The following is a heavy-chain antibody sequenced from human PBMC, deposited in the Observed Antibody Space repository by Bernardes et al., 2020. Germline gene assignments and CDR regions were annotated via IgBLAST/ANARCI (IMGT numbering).Heavy chain of an antibody. V-gene: IGHV3-33*01. J-gene: IGHJ6*02. CDR3: ASLAGGAAEGMDV. D-gene: IGHD6-13*01. CDR2: IWYDGSNK. CDR1: GFTFSSYG. Sequence: GGSLRLSCAASGFTFSSYGMHWVRQAPGKGLEWVAVIWYDGSNKYYADSVKGRFTISRDNSKNTLYLQMNSLRAEDTAVYYCASLAGGAAEGMDVWGQGTTVTVSS.